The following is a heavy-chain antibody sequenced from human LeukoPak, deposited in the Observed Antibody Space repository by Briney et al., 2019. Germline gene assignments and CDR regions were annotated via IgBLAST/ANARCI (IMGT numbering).Heavy chain of an antibody. Sequence: GGSLRLSCAASGFTFSSHAMTWVRQAPGKGLEWVSTIRGNGDRTHYADSVKGRFTISRDNSKNTLYLQMNSLRGENSAIYYCAKGQELDDGVFDSWGQGTLVTVSS. D-gene: IGHD1-1*01. J-gene: IGHJ4*02. CDR2: IRGNGDRT. CDR3: AKGQELDDGVFDS. V-gene: IGHV3-23*01. CDR1: GFTFSSHA.